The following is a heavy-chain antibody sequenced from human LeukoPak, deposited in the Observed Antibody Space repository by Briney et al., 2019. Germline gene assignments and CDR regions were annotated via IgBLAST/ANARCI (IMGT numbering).Heavy chain of an antibody. D-gene: IGHD2-2*01. V-gene: IGHV1-8*01. CDR1: GYTFTSYN. CDR3: ARGRRGVVPAAKNYYYYYMDV. CDR2: MNPNSGNT. Sequence: ASVKVSCKASGYTFTSYNINWVRQATGQGLEWMGWMNPNSGNTGYAQKFQGRVTMTRNTSISTAYMELSSLRSEDTAVYYCARGRRGVVPAAKNYYYYYMDVWGKGTTVTVSS. J-gene: IGHJ6*03.